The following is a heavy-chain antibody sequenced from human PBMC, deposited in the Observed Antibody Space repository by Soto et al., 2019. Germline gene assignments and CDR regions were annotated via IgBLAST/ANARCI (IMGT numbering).Heavy chain of an antibody. CDR1: GFTFSSYA. CDR2: ISYDGSNK. V-gene: IGHV3-30-3*01. J-gene: IGHJ6*02. D-gene: IGHD4-17*01. CDR3: ARDGLYGDPLYYYYGMDV. Sequence: VGSLRLSCAASGFTFSSYAMHWVRQAPGKGLEWVAVISYDGSNKYYADSVKGRFTISRDNSKNTLYLQMNSLRAEDTAVYYCARDGLYGDPLYYYYGMDVWGQGTTVTVSS.